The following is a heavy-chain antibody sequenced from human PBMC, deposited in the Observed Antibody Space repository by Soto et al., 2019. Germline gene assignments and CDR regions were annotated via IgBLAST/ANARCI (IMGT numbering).Heavy chain of an antibody. CDR3: AKDLTYYDILTGYLPRYYYYGMDV. V-gene: IGHV3-30*04. J-gene: IGHJ6*02. CDR2: ISYDGSNK. D-gene: IGHD3-9*01. CDR1: GFTFSSYA. Sequence: GGSLRLSCAASGFTFSSYAMHWVRQAPGKGLEWVAVISYDGSNKYYADSVKGRFTISRDNSENTLYLQMSSLRAEDTAVYYCAKDLTYYDILTGYLPRYYYYGMDVWGQGTTVTVSS.